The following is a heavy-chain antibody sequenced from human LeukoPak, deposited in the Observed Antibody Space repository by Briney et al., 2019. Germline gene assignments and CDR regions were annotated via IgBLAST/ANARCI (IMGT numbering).Heavy chain of an antibody. Sequence: GASVEVSCKASGGTFSSYAISWVRQAPGQGLEWMGVIIPIFGTANYAQKFQGRVTITTDESTSTAYMELSSLRSEDTAVYYCARASPPYYYDSSGYYFDYWGQGTLVTVSS. J-gene: IGHJ4*02. CDR1: GGTFSSYA. CDR2: IIPIFGTA. D-gene: IGHD3-22*01. V-gene: IGHV1-69*05. CDR3: ARASPPYYYDSSGYYFDY.